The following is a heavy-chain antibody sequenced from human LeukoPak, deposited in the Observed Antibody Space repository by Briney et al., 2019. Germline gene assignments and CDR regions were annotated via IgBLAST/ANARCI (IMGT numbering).Heavy chain of an antibody. CDR3: ARVQANWNSGLGVDY. J-gene: IGHJ4*02. V-gene: IGHV1-2*02. D-gene: IGHD1-7*01. CDR2: INPNSGGT. CDR1: GYTFTGYY. Sequence: ASVKVSCKASGYTFTGYYMHWVRQAPGQGLEWMGWINPNSGGTNYAQKFQGRVTMTRDTSISTAYMELSRLRSDDTAVYYCARVQANWNSGLGVDYWGQGTLVTVSS.